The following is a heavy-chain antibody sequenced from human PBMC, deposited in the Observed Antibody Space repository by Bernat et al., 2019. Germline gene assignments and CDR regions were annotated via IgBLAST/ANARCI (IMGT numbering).Heavy chain of an antibody. V-gene: IGHV3-33*01. CDR3: ARDSAAGYYYYYYMDV. J-gene: IGHJ6*03. Sequence: QVQLVESGGGVVQPGRSLRLSCVASGFTFSSYGMHWVRQAPGKGLEWVAVIWYDGSNKYYADSVKGRFTISRDNSKNTLYLQMNSLRAEDMAVYYCARDSAAGYYYYYYMDVWGKGTTVTVSS. CDR1: GFTFSSYG. D-gene: IGHD2-15*01. CDR2: IWYDGSNK.